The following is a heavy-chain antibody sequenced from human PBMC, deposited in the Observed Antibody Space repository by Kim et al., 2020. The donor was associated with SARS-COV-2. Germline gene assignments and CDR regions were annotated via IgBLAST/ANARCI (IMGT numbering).Heavy chain of an antibody. Sequence: SVKVSCKASGGSFSNYGFNWVRQAPGKGLEWMGGIIPMFGSTTYAEKFLGRVTFSADESTSTVYMELSSLKSEDTAVYFCAREADYYGSGRYNSDDAFDIWGQGTMVIVSS. CDR1: GGSFSNYG. J-gene: IGHJ3*02. CDR2: IIPMFGST. CDR3: AREADYYGSGRYNSDDAFDI. V-gene: IGHV1-69*13. D-gene: IGHD3-10*01.